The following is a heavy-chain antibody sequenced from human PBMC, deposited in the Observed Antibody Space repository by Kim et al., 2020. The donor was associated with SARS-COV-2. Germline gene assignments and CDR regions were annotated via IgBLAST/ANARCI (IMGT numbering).Heavy chain of an antibody. D-gene: IGHD4-17*01. CDR3: ARHADVTTYDYGDYLRSGYYYSGMDV. Sequence: SETLSLTCTVSGGSISSYYWRWIRQPPGKGLEWIGYIYYSGSTNYNPSLKSRVTISVDTSKNQFSLKLSSVTAADTAVYYCARHADVTTYDYGDYLRSGYYYSGMDVCGQGTTVTVSS. V-gene: IGHV4-59*01. J-gene: IGHJ6*02. CDR1: GGSISSYY. CDR2: IYYSGST.